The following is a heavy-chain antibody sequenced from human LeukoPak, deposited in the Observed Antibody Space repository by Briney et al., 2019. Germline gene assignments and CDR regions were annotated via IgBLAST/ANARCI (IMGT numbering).Heavy chain of an antibody. CDR1: GFTFRTYW. CDR2: ISYDGSNK. D-gene: IGHD5-12*01. Sequence: GGSLRLSCAASGFTFRTYWMHWVRQAPGKGLEWVAVISYDGSNKYYADSVKGRFTISRDNSKNTLYLQMNSPRAEDTAVYYCASSGHSGYDPFDYWGQGTLVTVSS. V-gene: IGHV3-30*03. J-gene: IGHJ4*02. CDR3: ASSGHSGYDPFDY.